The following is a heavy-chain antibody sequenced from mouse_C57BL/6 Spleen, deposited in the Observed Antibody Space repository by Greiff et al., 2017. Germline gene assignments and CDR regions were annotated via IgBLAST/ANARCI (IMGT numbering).Heavy chain of an antibody. J-gene: IGHJ1*03. Sequence: QVQLQQSGAELARPGASVKMSCKASGYTFTSYTMHWVKQRPGQGLEWIGYINPSSGYTKYNQKFKDKATLTADKSSSTAYMQLSSLTSEDSAVYYCARRNWDGWYFDVWGTGTTVTVSS. CDR1: GYTFTSYT. CDR2: INPSSGYT. V-gene: IGHV1-4*01. CDR3: ARRNWDGWYFDV. D-gene: IGHD4-1*01.